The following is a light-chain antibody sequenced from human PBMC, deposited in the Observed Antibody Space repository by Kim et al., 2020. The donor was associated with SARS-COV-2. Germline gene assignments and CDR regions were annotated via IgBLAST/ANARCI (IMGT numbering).Light chain of an antibody. CDR3: MQGTHWPHT. V-gene: IGKV2-30*02. J-gene: IGKJ2*01. Sequence: PASSSCRSSQGRVHSDENTYWNGFQERPGQSPRRLIYQVSNRDSGVPDRFSGSGSGTDFTLKISRLEAEDSGVYYCMQGTHWPHTCGQGTKLEI. CDR1: QGRVHSDENTY. CDR2: QVS.